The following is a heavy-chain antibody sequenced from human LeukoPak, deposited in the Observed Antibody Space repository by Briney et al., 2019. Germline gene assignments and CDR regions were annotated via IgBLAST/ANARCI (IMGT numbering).Heavy chain of an antibody. V-gene: IGHV1-69*13. D-gene: IGHD4-11*01. CDR2: IIPIFGTA. J-gene: IGHJ6*02. Sequence: SVKVSCKASGGTFSSYAISWVRQAPGQGLEWMGGIIPIFGTANYAQKFQGRVTITADESTSTAYMGLSSLRSEDTAVYYCARGEAATVIYYYYGMDVWGQGTTVTVSS. CDR3: ARGEAATVIYYYYGMDV. CDR1: GGTFSSYA.